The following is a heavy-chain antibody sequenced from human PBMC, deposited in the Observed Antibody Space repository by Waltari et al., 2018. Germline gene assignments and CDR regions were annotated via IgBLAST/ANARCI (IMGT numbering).Heavy chain of an antibody. CDR3: ASIFAGTAVTTIQPIDI. CDR2: ITCDGTNK. Sequence: QVQLVASGGGVVRPVGSLRLSCAASEFTFSHCGFHWFRQAAGKGLEGVAFITCDGTNKYYADSVKGRFTISRDNPKNTMFLQMNSLRPDDTAIYYCASIFAGTAVTTIQPIDIWGQGTMVTVSS. J-gene: IGHJ3*02. D-gene: IGHD4-17*01. V-gene: IGHV3-30*02. CDR1: EFTFSHCG.